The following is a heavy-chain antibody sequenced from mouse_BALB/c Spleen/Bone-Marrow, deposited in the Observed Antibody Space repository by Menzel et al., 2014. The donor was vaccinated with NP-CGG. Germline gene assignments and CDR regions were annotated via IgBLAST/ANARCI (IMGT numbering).Heavy chain of an antibody. D-gene: IGHD2-12*01. CDR3: ARHYSYYLHD. V-gene: IGHV1-4*01. J-gene: IGHJ2*01. Sequence: VKLPESGAELAKTGDSVKTSCKAYGYTFTSYWMHWVKQRPGQGLEWIGYINPSTGYTEYNQKFKDRATLTADKSSSTAYMQLSSLTSEDSAVYYCARHYSYYLHDWRQGTTRPFSA. CDR2: INPSTGYT. CDR1: GYTFTSYW.